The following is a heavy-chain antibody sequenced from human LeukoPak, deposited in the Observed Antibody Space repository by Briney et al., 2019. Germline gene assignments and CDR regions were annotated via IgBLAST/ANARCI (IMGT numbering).Heavy chain of an antibody. CDR2: IGWNSGGI. V-gene: IGHV3-9*01. J-gene: IGHJ4*02. CDR1: GFTFDDYA. CDR3: VKVTAAGFVDH. Sequence: GGSLRLSCAASGFTFDDYAMPWVRQAPGKGLEWVSGIGWNSGGIVYADSVKGRFTISRDNAKNSLYLQMNSLGAEDTALYYCVKVTAAGFVDHWGQGTLVTVSS. D-gene: IGHD6-13*01.